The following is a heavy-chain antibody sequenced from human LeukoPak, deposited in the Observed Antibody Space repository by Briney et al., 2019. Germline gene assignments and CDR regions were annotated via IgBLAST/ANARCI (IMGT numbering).Heavy chain of an antibody. CDR2: IKQDGSEK. CDR1: DFTFNKDW. Sequence: GGSLRLSCAASDFTFNKDWMNWVRQAPGKGLEWVANIKQDGSEKNYVDSVKGRFIISRDNAKNSLYLQMNTLRADDMAVYYCARDGFGTGSNWGQGTLVTVSS. D-gene: IGHD3-16*01. V-gene: IGHV3-7*03. J-gene: IGHJ4*02. CDR3: ARDGFGTGSN.